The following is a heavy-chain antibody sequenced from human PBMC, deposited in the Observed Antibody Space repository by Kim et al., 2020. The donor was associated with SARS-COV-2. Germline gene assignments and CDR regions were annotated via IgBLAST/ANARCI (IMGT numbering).Heavy chain of an antibody. CDR2: IWYDGSKT. CDR3: ARLNGDYGRYTMDV. V-gene: IGHV3-33*08. Sequence: GGSLRLSCAASRFKFGGYGMHWVRQAPGKGLEWVALIWYDGSKTYHTDSVKGRFTISRDNSQNTLYLQMNSLRVEDTAVYYCARLNGDYGRYTMDVWGQGTTVTVSS. D-gene: IGHD2-21*01. J-gene: IGHJ6*02. CDR1: RFKFGGYG.